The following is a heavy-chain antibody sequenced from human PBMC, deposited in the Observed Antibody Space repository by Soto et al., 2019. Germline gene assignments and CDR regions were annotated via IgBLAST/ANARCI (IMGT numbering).Heavy chain of an antibody. CDR2: IYYSGST. CDR3: ARDDSSDSSDYYYGMDA. CDR1: GCFVSSGTYY. J-gene: IGHJ6*02. Sequence: PXETLSLTCPVFGCFVSSGTYYWSWIRQPPGKGLEWIGYIYYSGSTNYNPSLKSRVTISVDTSKDQFSLKLSSVTAADTAVYYCARDDSSDSSDYYYGMDAWGQGTTVTVSS. D-gene: IGHD6-19*01. V-gene: IGHV4-61*01.